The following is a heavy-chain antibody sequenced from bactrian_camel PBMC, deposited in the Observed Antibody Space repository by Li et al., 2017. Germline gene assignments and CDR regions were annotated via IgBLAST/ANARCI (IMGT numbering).Heavy chain of an antibody. CDR1: GQTSSKNC. V-gene: IGHV3S57*01. D-gene: IGHD2*01. CDR3: AAGCPIWTGLLSGD. J-gene: IGHJ4*01. CDR2: LGTDGVS. Sequence: HVQLVESGGGSVQAGGSLRLSCVASGQTSSKNCMAWFRQAPGKEREGVGALGTDGVSVIAPSLKDRVSISRDSASDTLYLQMNTLNPEDAAIYYCAAGCPIWTGLLSGDWGQETQVTVS.